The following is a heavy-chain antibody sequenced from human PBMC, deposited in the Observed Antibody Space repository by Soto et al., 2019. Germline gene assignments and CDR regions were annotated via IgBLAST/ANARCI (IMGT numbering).Heavy chain of an antibody. CDR2: INPNGGST. D-gene: IGHD4-4*01. Sequence: QVQLVQSGAEVKKPGASVRVSCKASGYTFTNYYIDWVRQAPGQGLEWMGIINPNGGSTTYVQKFQGMVTMTRDTSTSTVYMELSSLRSEDTAVYYWARAAWPTVTNRLKDVFDVWGQGTMVTVSS. V-gene: IGHV1-46*03. CDR3: ARAAWPTVTNRLKDVFDV. J-gene: IGHJ3*01. CDR1: GYTFTNYY.